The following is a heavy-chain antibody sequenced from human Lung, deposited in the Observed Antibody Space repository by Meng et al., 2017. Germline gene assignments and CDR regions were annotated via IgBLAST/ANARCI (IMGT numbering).Heavy chain of an antibody. CDR2: IAHDGYNK. J-gene: IGHJ3*02. D-gene: IGHD3-16*01. CDR3: TRRGNWGSAFDI. Sequence: VQLVESGGGVVPPGRSLRLSCVASGFSFSTSPVHWVRQAPGKGLQWVAIIAHDGYNKDYADSVKGRFTISRDNSKNTLSLEMNDLRVEDTAVYYCTRRGNWGSAFDIWGQGTMVTVSS. CDR1: GFSFSTSP. V-gene: IGHV3-30*04.